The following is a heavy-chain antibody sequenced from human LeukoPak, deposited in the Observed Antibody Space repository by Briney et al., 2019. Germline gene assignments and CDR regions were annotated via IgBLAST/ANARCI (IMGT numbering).Heavy chain of an antibody. Sequence: PGGSLRLSCAASGFTFSSYWMSWVRQAPGKGLEWVANIKQDGSEKYYVDSVKGRFTISRDNARNSLYLQMNSLRAEDTAVYYCARVEDSGYDHIDYWGQGTLVTVSS. CDR1: GFTFSSYW. V-gene: IGHV3-7*01. CDR2: IKQDGSEK. CDR3: ARVEDSGYDHIDY. J-gene: IGHJ4*02. D-gene: IGHD5-12*01.